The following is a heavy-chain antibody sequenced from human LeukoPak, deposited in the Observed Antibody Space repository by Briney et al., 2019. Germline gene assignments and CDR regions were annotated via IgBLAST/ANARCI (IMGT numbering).Heavy chain of an antibody. CDR1: GFTFSGSA. Sequence: GGFLRLSCAASGFTFSGSAMHWVRQASGKGLEWVGRIRSKANSYATAYAASVKGRFTISRDDSKNTAYLQMNSLKTEDTAVYYCTRHGGGSGETTPFDYWGQGTLVTVSS. CDR3: TRHGGGSGETTPFDY. D-gene: IGHD6-19*01. J-gene: IGHJ4*02. CDR2: IRSKANSYAT. V-gene: IGHV3-73*01.